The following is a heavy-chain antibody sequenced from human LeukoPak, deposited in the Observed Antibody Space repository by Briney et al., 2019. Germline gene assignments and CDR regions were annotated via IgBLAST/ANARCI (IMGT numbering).Heavy chain of an antibody. J-gene: IGHJ6*02. V-gene: IGHV4-34*01. D-gene: IGHD2-2*01. Sequence: SETLSLTCAVYGGSFSGYYWSWIRQPPGKGLEWIGEINHSGSTNYNPSLKSRVTISVDTSKNQFSLKLSSVTAADTAVYYCARGGKYQLPSRYYYGMDVWGQGTTVTVSS. CDR3: ARGGKYQLPSRYYYGMDV. CDR2: INHSGST. CDR1: GGSFSGYY.